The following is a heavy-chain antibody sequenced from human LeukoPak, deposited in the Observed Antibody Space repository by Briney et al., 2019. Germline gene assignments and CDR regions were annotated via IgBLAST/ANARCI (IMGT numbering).Heavy chain of an antibody. J-gene: IGHJ4*02. D-gene: IGHD3-22*01. CDR2: ISGSGGTT. CDR3: ARAPSYNFDSSGYYDY. CDR1: GFTFSSYA. Sequence: GGSLRLSCAASGFTFSSYAMSWVRQAPGKGLEWVSVISGSGGTTYYADSVKGRFTISRDNAKNSLYLQMNSLRAEDTAVYYCARAPSYNFDSSGYYDYWGQGTLVTVSS. V-gene: IGHV3-23*01.